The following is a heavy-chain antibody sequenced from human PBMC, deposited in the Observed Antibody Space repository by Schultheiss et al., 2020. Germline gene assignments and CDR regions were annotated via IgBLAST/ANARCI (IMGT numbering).Heavy chain of an antibody. D-gene: IGHD1-14*01. Sequence: GGSLRLSCAASGFTFSSYGMHWVRQAPGKGLEWVAVISYDGSNKYYADSVKGRFTISRDNSKNTLYLQMNSLRAEDTAVYYCAKTGGGSGDYWGQGTLVTGS. CDR1: GFTFSSYG. J-gene: IGHJ4*02. V-gene: IGHV3-30*18. CDR2: ISYDGSNK. CDR3: AKTGGGSGDY.